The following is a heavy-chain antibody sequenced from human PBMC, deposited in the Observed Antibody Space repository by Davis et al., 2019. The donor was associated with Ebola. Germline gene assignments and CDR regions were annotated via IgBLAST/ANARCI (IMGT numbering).Heavy chain of an antibody. CDR1: GFTFSSYG. V-gene: IGHV3-33*06. J-gene: IGHJ4*02. CDR2: IWYDGSNK. CDR3: TKGDRDYSSSPFDY. D-gene: IGHD3-22*01. Sequence: PSGSLRLSCAASGFTFSSYGMHCVRQAPGKGLECVAVIWYDGSNKYYADSVKGRFTISRDNSKNTLYLQMNSLRAEDTALYSCTKGDRDYSSSPFDYWGQGTLVTVSS.